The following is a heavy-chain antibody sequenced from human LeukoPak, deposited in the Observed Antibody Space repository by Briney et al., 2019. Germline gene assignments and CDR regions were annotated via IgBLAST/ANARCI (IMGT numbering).Heavy chain of an antibody. D-gene: IGHD6-19*01. Sequence: KTGGSLRLSCAASGFTFSNAWMSWVRQAPGKGLEWVGRIKSKTDGGTTDYAAPVKGRFTISRDDSKNTLYLQMNSLKTEDTAVYYCTTSIAVAAHGEFQDAFDIWGQGTMVTVSS. CDR3: TTSIAVAAHGEFQDAFDI. J-gene: IGHJ3*02. CDR2: IKSKTDGGTT. CDR1: GFTFSNAW. V-gene: IGHV3-15*01.